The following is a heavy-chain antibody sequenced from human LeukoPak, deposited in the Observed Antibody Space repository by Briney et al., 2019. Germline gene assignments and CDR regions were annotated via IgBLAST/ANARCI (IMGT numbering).Heavy chain of an antibody. CDR3: ARVWVGRWLDYDY. J-gene: IGHJ4*02. V-gene: IGHV1-2*02. Sequence: ASVKVSCKASGYTFTGYYMHWVRQAPGQGLEWMGWINPNSGGTNYAQKFQGRVTMTRDTSISAAYMELSRLRSGDTAVYYCARVWVGRWLDYDYWGQGTLVTVSS. CDR1: GYTFTGYY. D-gene: IGHD6-19*01. CDR2: INPNSGGT.